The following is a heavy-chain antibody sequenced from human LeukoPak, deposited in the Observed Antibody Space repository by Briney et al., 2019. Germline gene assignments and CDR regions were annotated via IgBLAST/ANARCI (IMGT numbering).Heavy chain of an antibody. Sequence: PGGSLRLSCAASGFTVSSNYMSWVRQAPGKGLEWVSLITSGGNTYYADSVRGRFTVSRDNSKNTLFLQMNSLRADDTAVYYCARASYSSWTFFEYWGQGTLVTVSS. D-gene: IGHD6-6*01. CDR3: ARASYSSWTFFEY. CDR1: GFTVSSNY. CDR2: ITSGGNT. V-gene: IGHV3-53*01. J-gene: IGHJ4*02.